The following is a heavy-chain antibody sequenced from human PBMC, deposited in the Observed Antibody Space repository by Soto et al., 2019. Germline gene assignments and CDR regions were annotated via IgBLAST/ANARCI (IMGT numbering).Heavy chain of an antibody. CDR1: GFTVSSNY. Sequence: EVQLVESGGGLIQPGGSLRLSCAASGFTVSSNYMSWVRQAPGKGLEWVSVIYSGGSTYYADSVKGRFTISRDNSKNTLYLQMHSLSAEDTAVYYCARGLRLGELSLYYWGQGTLVTVSS. J-gene: IGHJ4*02. CDR3: ARGLRLGELSLYY. D-gene: IGHD3-16*02. CDR2: IYSGGST. V-gene: IGHV3-53*01.